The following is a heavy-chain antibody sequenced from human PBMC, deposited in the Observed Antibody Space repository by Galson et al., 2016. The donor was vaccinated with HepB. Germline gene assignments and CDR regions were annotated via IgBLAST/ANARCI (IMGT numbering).Heavy chain of an antibody. Sequence: SLRLSCAASGFTFTNYWIHWVRQAPGKWLVWVSGINNDGSSTYYADSVKGRFTISRDNAKNTLYLQMNSLRAEDTAVYYCGSVFEYWGQGTLVAVSS. CDR3: GSVFEY. V-gene: IGHV3-74*01. J-gene: IGHJ4*02. CDR1: GFTFTNYW. CDR2: INNDGSST.